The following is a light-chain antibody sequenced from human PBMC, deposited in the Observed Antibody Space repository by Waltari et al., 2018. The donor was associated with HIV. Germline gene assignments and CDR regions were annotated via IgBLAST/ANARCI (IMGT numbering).Light chain of an antibody. CDR1: SSNIGNNS. CDR2: DNN. CDR3: GTWDSSLSAFV. V-gene: IGLV1-51*01. J-gene: IGLJ1*01. Sequence: QPVLTQPPSVSPAPGQRVTISSSGISSNIGNNSVSWYQQLPRTAPKLLIYDNNKRPSGIPDRFSASKSGTSATLAITGLQTGDEADYYCGTWDSSLSAFVFGTGTTVTVL.